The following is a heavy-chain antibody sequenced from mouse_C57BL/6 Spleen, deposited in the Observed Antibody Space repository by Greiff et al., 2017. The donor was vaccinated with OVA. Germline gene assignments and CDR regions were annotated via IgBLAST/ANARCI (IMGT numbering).Heavy chain of an antibody. CDR2: IYPGDGDT. CDR3: ARALGPYFDY. V-gene: IGHV1-82*01. Sequence: QVQLQQSGPELVKPGASVKISCKASGYAFSSSWMHWVKQRPGQGLEWIGRIYPGDGDTNYNGKFKGKATLTADKSSSTAYMQLSSLTSEDSAVYFCARALGPYFDYWGQGTTLTVSS. J-gene: IGHJ2*01. D-gene: IGHD4-1*01. CDR1: GYAFSSSW.